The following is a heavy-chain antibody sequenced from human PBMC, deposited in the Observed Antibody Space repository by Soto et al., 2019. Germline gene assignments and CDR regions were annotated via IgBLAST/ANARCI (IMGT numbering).Heavy chain of an antibody. D-gene: IGHD1-26*01. CDR2: ISWNSGSI. J-gene: IGHJ5*02. V-gene: IGHV3-9*01. Sequence: EVQLVESGGGLVQPGRSLRLSCAASGFTFDDYAMHWVRQAPGKGREWVSGISWNSGSIGYADSVKGRFTISRDNAKNSLYLQMNSLRAEDTALYYCAKGSIGATKQGYNWFDPWGQGTLVTVSS. CDR1: GFTFDDYA. CDR3: AKGSIGATKQGYNWFDP.